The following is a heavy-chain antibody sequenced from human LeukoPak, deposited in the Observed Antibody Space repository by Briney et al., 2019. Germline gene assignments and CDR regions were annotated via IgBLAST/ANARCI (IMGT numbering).Heavy chain of an antibody. CDR1: GFTFSSYG. J-gene: IGHJ4*02. Sequence: GGSLRLSCAASGFTFSSYGMHWVRQAPGKGLEWVAVISYDGSNKYFADSVKGRFTISRDNSKNTLYLQMNSLRAEDTAVYYCAKDLGWELPHDYWAREPWSPSPQ. V-gene: IGHV3-30*18. CDR3: AKDLGWELPHDY. D-gene: IGHD1-26*01. CDR2: ISYDGSNK.